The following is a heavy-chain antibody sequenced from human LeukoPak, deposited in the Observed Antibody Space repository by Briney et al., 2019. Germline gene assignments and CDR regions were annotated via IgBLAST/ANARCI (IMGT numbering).Heavy chain of an antibody. CDR3: ARGIEFGELSV. D-gene: IGHD3-10*01. V-gene: IGHV4-59*01. CDR1: GGSTSSCY. J-gene: IGHJ4*02. Sequence: SETLSLTCIVPGGSTSSCYASWVRHRPGKGLEWIGYIYYSGSTNYNPSLKSRVTISVDTSKNQFSLKLSSVTAADTAVYYCARGIEFGELSVWGQGTLVTVSS. CDR2: IYYSGST.